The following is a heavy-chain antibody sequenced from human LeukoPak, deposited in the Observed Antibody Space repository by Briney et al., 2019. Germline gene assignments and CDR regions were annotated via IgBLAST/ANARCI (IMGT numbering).Heavy chain of an antibody. CDR2: MYTSGNT. V-gene: IGHV4-4*07. J-gene: IGHJ3*02. Sequence: PSETLSLTCTVSGGAISSYYWSWIRQPAGQGLEWIGRMYTSGNTNYNPSLPSRVTMSVDTSKNQCSLKMTSVTAADPAVYYCARDRCNSAACASRGAFDIWGQGTMVTVSS. CDR1: GGAISSYY. CDR3: ARDRCNSAACASRGAFDI. D-gene: IGHD2/OR15-2a*01.